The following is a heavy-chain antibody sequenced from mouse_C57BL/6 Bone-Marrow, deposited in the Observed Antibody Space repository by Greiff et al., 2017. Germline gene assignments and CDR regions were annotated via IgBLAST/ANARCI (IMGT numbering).Heavy chain of an antibody. CDR3: ARGGLRLYYYAMGY. Sequence: QVQLQQPGAELVKPGASVKLSCKAPGYTFTSYWMQWVNQRPGQGLEWLGEFVRSDSHTNYNQKFKGKATSTVDTASSTGYMHVSSLTSEDSAVYYCARGGLRLYYYAMGYWGQGTSVTVSS. D-gene: IGHD2-4*01. CDR1: GYTFTSYW. CDR2: FVRSDSHT. J-gene: IGHJ4*01. V-gene: IGHV1-50*01.